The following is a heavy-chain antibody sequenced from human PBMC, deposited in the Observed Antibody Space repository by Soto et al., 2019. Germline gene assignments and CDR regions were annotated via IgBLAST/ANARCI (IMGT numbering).Heavy chain of an antibody. Sequence: ASVKVSCKASGYTFTNYGVTWVRQAPGQGLEWMGWISYNGHTNYAQKLQGRVTMTTDTSTSTAYMELRGLRSDDTAVYYCARVEDYFDSSGYAHWGQGTQVTVSS. V-gene: IGHV1-18*01. CDR1: GYTFTNYG. CDR2: ISYNGHT. CDR3: ARVEDYFDSSGYAH. J-gene: IGHJ4*02. D-gene: IGHD3-22*01.